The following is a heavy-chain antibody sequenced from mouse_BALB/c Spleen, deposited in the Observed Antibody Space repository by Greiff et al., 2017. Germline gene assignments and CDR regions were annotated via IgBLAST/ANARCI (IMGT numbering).Heavy chain of an antibody. J-gene: IGHJ2*01. CDR2: ISSGGSYT. CDR3: ARHRGYGDY. V-gene: IGHV5-6*01. D-gene: IGHD2-2*01. CDR1: GFTFSSYG. Sequence: EVKVVESGGDLVKPGGSLKLSCAASGFTFSSYGMSWVRQTPDKRLEWVATISSGGSYTYYPDSVKGRFTISRDNAKNTLYLQMSSLKSEDTAMYYCARHRGYGDYWGQGTTLTVSS.